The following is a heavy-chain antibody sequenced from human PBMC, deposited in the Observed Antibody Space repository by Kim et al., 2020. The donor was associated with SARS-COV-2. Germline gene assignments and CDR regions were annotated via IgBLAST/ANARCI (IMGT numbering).Heavy chain of an antibody. CDR3: ARVGSRKIDY. V-gene: IGHV4-61*01. CDR2: IYYSGST. CDR1: GGSVSSGSYY. Sequence: SETLSLTCTVSGGSVSSGSYYWSWIRQPPGKGLEWIGYIYYSGSTNYNPSLKSRVTISVDTSKNQFSLKLSSVTAADTAVYSCARVGSRKIDYWGQGTL. J-gene: IGHJ4*02. D-gene: IGHD6-13*01.